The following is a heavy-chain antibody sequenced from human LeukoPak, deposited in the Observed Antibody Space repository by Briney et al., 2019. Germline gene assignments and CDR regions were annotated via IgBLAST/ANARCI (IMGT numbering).Heavy chain of an antibody. V-gene: IGHV4-34*01. CDR2: INHSGST. Sequence: SETLSLTCAVYGGSFSGYYWSWIRQPPGKGLEWIGEINHSGSTDYNASLKSRITISVDTSKNQFSLKLSSVTAADTAVYYCARVSCSSTSCPRRDALDVWGQGTMVTVSS. D-gene: IGHD2-2*01. J-gene: IGHJ3*01. CDR3: ARVSCSSTSCPRRDALDV. CDR1: GGSFSGYY.